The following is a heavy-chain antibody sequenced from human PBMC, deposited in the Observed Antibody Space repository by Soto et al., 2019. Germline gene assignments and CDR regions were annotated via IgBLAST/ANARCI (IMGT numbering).Heavy chain of an antibody. CDR2: ISARSDNT. V-gene: IGHV3-23*01. D-gene: IGHD3-16*01. CDR3: AKLGDSYYYGMNV. CDR1: GFTFYSYA. Sequence: EVQLLASGGGLVQPGGSLRLSCAASGFTFYSYAMDWVRQAPGKGLEWGSSISARSDNTYYPDSVKGRRTISRGHSKSTLYLQVNSLRAEDTSIYYCAKLGDSYYYGMNVWGQGTTVTVSS. J-gene: IGHJ6*02.